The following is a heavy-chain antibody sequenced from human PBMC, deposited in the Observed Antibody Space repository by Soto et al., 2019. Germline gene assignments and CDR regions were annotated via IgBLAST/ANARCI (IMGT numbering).Heavy chain of an antibody. Sequence: GGSLRLSCAASGFTFSSYAMSWVRQAPGKGLEWVSAISGSGGSTYYADSVKGRFTISRDNSKNTLYLQMNSLRAEDTAVYYCAKVWDSSGYPHDAFDIWGQGTMVTV. CDR1: GFTFSSYA. V-gene: IGHV3-23*01. D-gene: IGHD3-22*01. CDR2: ISGSGGST. J-gene: IGHJ3*02. CDR3: AKVWDSSGYPHDAFDI.